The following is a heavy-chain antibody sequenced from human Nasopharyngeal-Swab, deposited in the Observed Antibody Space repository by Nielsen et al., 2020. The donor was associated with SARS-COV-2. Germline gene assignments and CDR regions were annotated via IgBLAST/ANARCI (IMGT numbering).Heavy chain of an antibody. J-gene: IGHJ4*02. Sequence: GGSLRLSCAASGFTFSGSSIHWLRQSSGKGLEWVAHIRTKITNYETSFAAAVKGRFTISRDDSKNTAYLQMNSLKIEDTAVYYCSTWFSYSRVFWSRGTRVTVSS. CDR1: GFTFSGSS. CDR2: IRTKITNYET. V-gene: IGHV3-73*01. CDR3: STWFSYSRVF. D-gene: IGHD3-22*01.